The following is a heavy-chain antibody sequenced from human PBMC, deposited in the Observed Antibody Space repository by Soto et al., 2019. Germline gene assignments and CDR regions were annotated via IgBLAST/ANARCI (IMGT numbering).Heavy chain of an antibody. Sequence: EVQLVESGGGLVQPGRPLRLSCAASGFTFDDYAMHWVRQAPGKGLEWVSGISWNSGSIGYADSVKGRFTISRDNAKNSLYLQMNSLRAEDTALYYCAKDIKTSSSSNYYYYGMDVWGQGTTVTVSS. D-gene: IGHD6-6*01. CDR3: AKDIKTSSSSNYYYYGMDV. CDR2: ISWNSGSI. CDR1: GFTFDDYA. J-gene: IGHJ6*02. V-gene: IGHV3-9*01.